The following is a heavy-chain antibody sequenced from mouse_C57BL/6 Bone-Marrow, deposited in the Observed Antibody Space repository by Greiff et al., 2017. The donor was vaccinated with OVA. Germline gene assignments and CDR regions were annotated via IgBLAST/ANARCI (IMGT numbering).Heavy chain of an antibody. CDR2: IYPGSGST. CDR1: GYTFTSYW. Sequence: VQLQQPGAELVKPGASVKMSCKASGYTFTSYWITWVKQRPGQGLEWIGDIYPGSGSTNYNEKFKSKATLTVDTSSSTAYMQLSSLTSEDSGVYYCARGAGLRRGFAYWGQGTLVTVSA. CDR3: ARGAGLRRGFAY. D-gene: IGHD2-4*01. V-gene: IGHV1-55*01. J-gene: IGHJ3*01.